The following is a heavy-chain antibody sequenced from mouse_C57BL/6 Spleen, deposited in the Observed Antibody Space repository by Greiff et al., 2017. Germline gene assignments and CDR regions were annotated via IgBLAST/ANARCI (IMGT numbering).Heavy chain of an antibody. J-gene: IGHJ2*01. CDR2: IRNKANGYTT. CDR1: GFTFTDYY. Sequence: EVQLQESGGGLVQPGGSLSLSCAASGFTFTDYYMRWVRQPPGEALEWLGFIRNKANGYTTAYSASVKGRFTISRDNYQSILYLQMNSLRSEDSATYYCARSTTVVIDYWGQGTTLTVSS. D-gene: IGHD1-1*01. CDR3: ARSTTVVIDY. V-gene: IGHV7-3*01.